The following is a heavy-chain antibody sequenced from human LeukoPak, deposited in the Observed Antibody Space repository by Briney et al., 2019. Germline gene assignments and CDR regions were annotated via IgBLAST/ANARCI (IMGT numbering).Heavy chain of an antibody. CDR2: IYSGGST. CDR1: GFTVSSNY. Sequence: GGSLRLSCAASGFTVSSNYMNWVRQAPGKGLEWVSVIYSGGSTYYADSVNGRFTISRDNSKNTLYLQMNGLRAEDTAVYYCARGGRDGYRSLDCWGQGTLVTVSS. D-gene: IGHD5-24*01. J-gene: IGHJ4*02. V-gene: IGHV3-53*01. CDR3: ARGGRDGYRSLDC.